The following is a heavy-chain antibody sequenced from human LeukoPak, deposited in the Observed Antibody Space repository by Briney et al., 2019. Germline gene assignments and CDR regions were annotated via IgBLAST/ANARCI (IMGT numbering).Heavy chain of an antibody. J-gene: IGHJ3*02. D-gene: IGHD3-3*01. CDR3: ARDKRSEWLFSNDAFDI. CDR2: INPNSGGT. V-gene: IGHV1-2*02. CDR1: GYTFTGYY. Sequence: ASVKVSCKASGYTFTGYYMHWVRQAPGQGLEWMGWINPNSGGTNYAQKFQGRVTMTRDTSISTAYMELSRLRSDDTAVYYCARDKRSEWLFSNDAFDIWGQGTMVTVSP.